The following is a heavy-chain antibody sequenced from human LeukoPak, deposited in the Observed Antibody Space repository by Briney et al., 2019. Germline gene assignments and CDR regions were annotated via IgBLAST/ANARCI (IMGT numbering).Heavy chain of an antibody. Sequence: PGGSLRLSCAASGFIFTDYSFNWVRQAPGKGLEWVSSISISSNYMYYADSVKGRITISRDNAKNSLYLQMNSLRAEDTAVYYCARDTGYVSFDPWGQGTLVTVSS. CDR1: GFIFTDYS. V-gene: IGHV3-21*01. J-gene: IGHJ5*02. D-gene: IGHD5-12*01. CDR2: ISISSNYM. CDR3: ARDTGYVSFDP.